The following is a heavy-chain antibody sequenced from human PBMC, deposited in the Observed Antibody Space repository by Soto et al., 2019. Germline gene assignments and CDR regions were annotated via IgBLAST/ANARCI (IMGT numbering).Heavy chain of an antibody. J-gene: IGHJ5*02. Sequence: QVQLVESGGGLVKPGGSLRLSCAASGFTFSDYYMSWIRQAPGKGLEWVSYISSSGSTIYYADSVKGRFTISRDNAKNSLYLQXNXLXXXDTAVYYCARGDIVLMIPFDPWGQGTLVTVSS. CDR3: ARGDIVLMIPFDP. CDR2: ISSSGSTI. CDR1: GFTFSDYY. D-gene: IGHD2-8*01. V-gene: IGHV3-11*01.